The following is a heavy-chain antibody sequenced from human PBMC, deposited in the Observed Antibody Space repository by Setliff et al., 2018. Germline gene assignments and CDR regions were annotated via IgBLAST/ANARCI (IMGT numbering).Heavy chain of an antibody. D-gene: IGHD3-10*01. V-gene: IGHV4-39*07. CDR1: GGSISSSSYY. CDR2: IYYSGST. Sequence: SETLSLTCTVSGGSISSSSYYWGWIRQPPGKGLEWIGSIYYSGSTYYNPSLKSRVTISVDTSKNQFSLKLSSVTAADTALYYCARVRSYGSGNYYYYYYDVDVWGQGTTVTVS. CDR3: ARVRSYGSGNYYYYYYDVDV. J-gene: IGHJ6*02.